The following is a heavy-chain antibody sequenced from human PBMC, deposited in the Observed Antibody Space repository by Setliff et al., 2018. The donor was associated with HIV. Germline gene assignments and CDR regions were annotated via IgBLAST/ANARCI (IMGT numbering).Heavy chain of an antibody. CDR3: ARDGYYDSSGYSAFDI. CDR1: GYTFTDYY. J-gene: IGHJ3*02. D-gene: IGHD3-22*01. Sequence: ASVKVSCKASGYTFTDYYIHWVRQAPGQGLEWMGRINPNYGGTNYAQKFQGSVTMTRDTSISTAYMERSRLRADDTAVYYCARDGYYDSSGYSAFDIWGQGTMVTVSS. CDR2: INPNYGGT. V-gene: IGHV1-2*06.